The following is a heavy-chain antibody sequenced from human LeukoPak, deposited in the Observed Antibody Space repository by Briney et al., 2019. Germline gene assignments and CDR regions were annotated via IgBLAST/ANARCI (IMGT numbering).Heavy chain of an antibody. CDR1: ALTFSDSY. D-gene: IGHD3-10*01. V-gene: IGHV3-11*04. CDR2: ISSSGRTI. Sequence: GGCLRLSCAAYALTFSDSYIGSIRQAPGRGLEWDSYISSSGRTINYAASVRDRFAISRDHTKNSLYLQMNSLRHDDTAMSYCTGETYYFDQGGQGALVTVSS. CDR3: TGETYYFDQ. J-gene: IGHJ4*02.